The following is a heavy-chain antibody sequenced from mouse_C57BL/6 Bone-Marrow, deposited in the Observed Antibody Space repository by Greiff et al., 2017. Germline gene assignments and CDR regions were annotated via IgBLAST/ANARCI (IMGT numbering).Heavy chain of an antibody. D-gene: IGHD2-3*01. Sequence: QVQLHQPGAELVKPGASVTMSCKASGYTFTSYWITWVKQRPGQGLEWIGDIYPGSGSTNYNEKFKSKATLTVDTSSSTAYMQLSSLTSEDSAVYYCARGDGYYAWFAYWGQGTLVTVSA. CDR3: ARGDGYYAWFAY. CDR1: GYTFTSYW. V-gene: IGHV1-55*01. CDR2: IYPGSGST. J-gene: IGHJ3*01.